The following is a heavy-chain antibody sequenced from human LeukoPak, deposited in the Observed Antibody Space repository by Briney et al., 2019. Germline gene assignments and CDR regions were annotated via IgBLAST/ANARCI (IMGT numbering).Heavy chain of an antibody. J-gene: IGHJ4*02. CDR1: GGSISSGDYY. CDR2: IYNSGDT. CDR3: ARVSRRWNPDY. D-gene: IGHD5-24*01. Sequence: SETLSLTCTVSGGSISSGDYYWSWIRQPPGKGLEWIGYIYNSGDTYYNPSLKSRVTISVDTSKNQFSLKLNSVTAADTAVYYCARVSRRWNPDYWGQGTLVTVSS. V-gene: IGHV4-30-4*01.